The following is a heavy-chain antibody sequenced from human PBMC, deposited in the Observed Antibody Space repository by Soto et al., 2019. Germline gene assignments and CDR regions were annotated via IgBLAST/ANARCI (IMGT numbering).Heavy chain of an antibody. CDR2: INPSGGST. V-gene: IGHV1-46*01. CDR3: ARTSYSGAKMTWFDP. D-gene: IGHD1-26*01. CDR1: GGTFSSYT. Sequence: ASVKVSCKASGGTFSSYTISWVRQAPGQGLEWMGIINPSGGSTSYAQKFQGRVTMTRDTSTSTVYMELSSLRSEDTAVYYCARTSYSGAKMTWFDPWGQGTLVTVSS. J-gene: IGHJ5*02.